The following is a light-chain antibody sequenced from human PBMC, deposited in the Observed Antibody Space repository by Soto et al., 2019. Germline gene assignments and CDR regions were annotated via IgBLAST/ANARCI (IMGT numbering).Light chain of an antibody. CDR1: SSDVGGYNY. Sequence: QSVLTQPPSASGSPGQSVAISCTGTSSDVGGYNYVSWYQQHPGKAPKLMIYEVNKRPSGVPDRFSGSKSGNTASLTVSGLQAEYEADYYCSSYAGSNNLVFGGGTKLTVL. CDR3: SSYAGSNNLV. J-gene: IGLJ2*01. CDR2: EVN. V-gene: IGLV2-8*01.